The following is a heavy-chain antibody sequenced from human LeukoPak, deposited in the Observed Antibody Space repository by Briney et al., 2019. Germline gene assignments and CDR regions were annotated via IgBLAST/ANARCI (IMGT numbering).Heavy chain of an antibody. CDR1: GFTFSSAW. Sequence: GGSLRLSCAASGFTFSSAWMFWVRQAPGKGLEWVAVISYDGSNKYYADSVKGRFTISRDNSKNTLYLQMNSLRAEDTAVYYCARDSSPFLHYFDCWGQGTLVTVSS. V-gene: IGHV3-30*03. J-gene: IGHJ4*02. CDR2: ISYDGSNK. CDR3: ARDSSPFLHYFDC. D-gene: IGHD2/OR15-2a*01.